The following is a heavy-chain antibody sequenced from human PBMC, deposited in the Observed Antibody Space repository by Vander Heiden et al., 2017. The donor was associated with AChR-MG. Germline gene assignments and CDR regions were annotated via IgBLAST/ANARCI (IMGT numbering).Heavy chain of an antibody. V-gene: IGHV4-31*03. D-gene: IGHD6-19*01. CDR2: IFYSGGT. CDR1: GGSISSGDYY. Sequence: QVQLQESGPGLVKPSQTLSLTCTVSGGSISSGDYYWSWIRHYPGKGLEWIGHIFYSGGTDYNPSLKRRLIISVDTSKNLFSLKLSSVTAAETAVYYCARDRVSSRRGGGYGNWFDPWFQGTLVTVSS. J-gene: IGHJ5*02. CDR3: ARDRVSSRRGGGYGNWFDP.